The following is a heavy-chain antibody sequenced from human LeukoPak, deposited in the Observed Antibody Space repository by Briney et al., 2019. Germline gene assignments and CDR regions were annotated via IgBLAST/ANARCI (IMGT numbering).Heavy chain of an antibody. Sequence: ASVKVSCKASGYSFTSYYIHWVRQAPGQGLEWMGIITPSGATTRYAQKFQGRVTRTSDTSTSTVFMDLSSLRSEDTALYYCARAYSSGFNYGMDVWGQGTTVSVS. J-gene: IGHJ6*02. CDR1: GYSFTSYY. V-gene: IGHV1-46*01. CDR3: ARAYSSGFNYGMDV. D-gene: IGHD6-19*01. CDR2: ITPSGATT.